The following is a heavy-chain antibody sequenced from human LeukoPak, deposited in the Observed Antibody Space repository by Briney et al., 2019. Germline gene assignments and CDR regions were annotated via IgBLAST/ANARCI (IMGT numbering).Heavy chain of an antibody. CDR2: IYPGDSDA. J-gene: IGHJ5*02. CDR3: ARPSIRGYDLGWFDP. Sequence: GESLKISCKGSGYSFNSYWIGWVRQMPGKGLKWMGIIYPGDSDARYSPSFQGQVTISADKSISTAYLQWSSLKASDTAMYYCARPSIRGYDLGWFDPWGQGTLVTVSS. V-gene: IGHV5-51*01. D-gene: IGHD5-12*01. CDR1: GYSFNSYW.